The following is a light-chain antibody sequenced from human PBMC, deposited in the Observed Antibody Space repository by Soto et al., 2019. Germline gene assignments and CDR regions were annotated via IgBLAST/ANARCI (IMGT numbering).Light chain of an antibody. CDR2: GAS. CDR1: QSVSSNN. V-gene: IGKV3-20*01. J-gene: IGKJ3*01. CDR3: QKCGRPPFS. Sequence: ESVLTQSPGTLSLSPGERATLSCRASQSVSSNNFAWYQQRPGQAPRVVIYGASTRATGIAERFSGRGSGTDFTLTTSRLAPEDFAVYYCQKCGRPPFSCGPGTKVDIK.